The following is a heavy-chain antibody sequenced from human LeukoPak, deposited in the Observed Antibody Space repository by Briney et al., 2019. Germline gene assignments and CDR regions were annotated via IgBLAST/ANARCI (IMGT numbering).Heavy chain of an antibody. CDR2: VSTSGGDT. CDR3: AKGGSYAPLDY. D-gene: IGHD1-26*01. V-gene: IGHV3-23*01. Sequence: GGSLRLSCAASGFTFTDSAMTWVRQAPGKGLEWVSAVSTSGGDTIYTDSVKDRFTISRDNSKNTLYLQMNSLRAEDTAIYYCAKGGSYAPLDYWGQGTLVTVSS. CDR1: GFTFTDSA. J-gene: IGHJ4*02.